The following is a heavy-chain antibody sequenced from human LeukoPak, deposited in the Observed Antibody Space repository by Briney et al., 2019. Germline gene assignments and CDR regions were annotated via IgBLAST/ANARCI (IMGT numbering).Heavy chain of an antibody. V-gene: IGHV3-7*01. CDR3: MGGHGWLPEN. Sequence: PGGSLRLSCAASGFTFSSHGMHWVRQAPGKGLEWVAIIKKDGNEAFYVDSVKGRFTISRDNVENSLYLQMNSLRVEDTAVYYCMGGHGWLPENWGQGTLVTVSS. CDR1: GFTFSSHG. D-gene: IGHD3-22*01. CDR2: IKKDGNEA. J-gene: IGHJ4*02.